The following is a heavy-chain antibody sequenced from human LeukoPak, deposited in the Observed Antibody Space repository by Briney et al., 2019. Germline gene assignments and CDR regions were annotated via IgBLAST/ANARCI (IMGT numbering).Heavy chain of an antibody. Sequence: SVKVSCKASGGTFSSYAISWVRQAPGQGLEWMGGIIPIFGTADYAQKFQGRVTITADESTSTAYMELSSLRSEDTAVYYCASDRSSTMVRGVIVDWGQGTLVTVSS. CDR3: ASDRSSTMVRGVIVD. D-gene: IGHD3-10*01. CDR1: GGTFSSYA. V-gene: IGHV1-69*13. J-gene: IGHJ4*02. CDR2: IIPIFGTA.